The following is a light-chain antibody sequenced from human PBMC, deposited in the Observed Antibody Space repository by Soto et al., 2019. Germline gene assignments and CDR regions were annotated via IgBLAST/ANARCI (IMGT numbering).Light chain of an antibody. Sequence: EIVMTQSPATLSVSPGERATLSCRASQSVSSDLAWYHQKPGQAPRLLIYGASTRATGIPARFSGSGSGTEFTLTISRLEPEDFAVYYCQQYGSSPEFTFGPGTKVDIK. CDR2: GAS. V-gene: IGKV3D-15*02. CDR1: QSVSSD. J-gene: IGKJ3*01. CDR3: QQYGSSPEFT.